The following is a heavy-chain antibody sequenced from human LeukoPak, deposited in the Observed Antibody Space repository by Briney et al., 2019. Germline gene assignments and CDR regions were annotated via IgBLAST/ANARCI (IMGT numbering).Heavy chain of an antibody. D-gene: IGHD3-3*01. CDR2: ISYDGSNK. V-gene: IGHV3-30-3*02. J-gene: IGHJ6*03. Sequence: GGSLRLSCAASGFTFSSYAMHWVRQAPGKGLEWVAVISYDGSNKYYADSVKGRFTISRDNSKNTLYLQMNSLRAEDTAVYYFAQVPTYQFWSGSYATTYYMDVWGKGTTVTVSS. CDR3: AQVPTYQFWSGSYATTYYMDV. CDR1: GFTFSSYA.